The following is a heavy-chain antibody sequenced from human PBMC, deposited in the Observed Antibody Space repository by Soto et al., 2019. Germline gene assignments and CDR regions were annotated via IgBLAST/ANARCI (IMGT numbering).Heavy chain of an antibody. CDR2: INAGNGNT. V-gene: IGHV1-3*01. Sequence: ASVKVSCKASGYTFTSSAMHWVRQAPGQRLEWMGWINAGNGNTKYSQKFQGRVTITRDTSASTAYMELSSLRSEDTAVYYCARAPFRGVNEGFDYWGQGTLVTVSS. D-gene: IGHD3-10*01. CDR1: GYTFTSSA. CDR3: ARAPFRGVNEGFDY. J-gene: IGHJ4*02.